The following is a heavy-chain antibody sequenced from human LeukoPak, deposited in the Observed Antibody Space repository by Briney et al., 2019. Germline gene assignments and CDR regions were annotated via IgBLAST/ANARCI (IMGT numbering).Heavy chain of an antibody. Sequence: SETLSLTCTVSGGSISSYCWSWIRQPAGKGLEWIGYIYYSGSTNYNPSLKSRVTISVDTYKNQFSLKLSSVTAADTAVYYCARLGEQWLASFDYWGQGTLVTVSS. CDR2: IYYSGST. V-gene: IGHV4-59*01. D-gene: IGHD6-19*01. J-gene: IGHJ4*02. CDR1: GGSISSYC. CDR3: ARLGEQWLASFDY.